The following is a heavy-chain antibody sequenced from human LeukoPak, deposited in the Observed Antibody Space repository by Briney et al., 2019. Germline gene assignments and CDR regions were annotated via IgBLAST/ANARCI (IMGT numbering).Heavy chain of an antibody. CDR3: ARVFDRDYYYGMDV. CDR1: GFIFSSYG. D-gene: IGHD3-10*02. J-gene: IGHJ6*02. Sequence: GGSLRLSCAASGFIFSSYGMHWVRQAPGKGLEWVAVIWYDGSKKYYADSVKGRFTISRDNSKNTVYLQMNSLRAEDTAVYCCARVFDRDYYYGMDVWGQGTTVTVSS. CDR2: IWYDGSKK. V-gene: IGHV3-33*03.